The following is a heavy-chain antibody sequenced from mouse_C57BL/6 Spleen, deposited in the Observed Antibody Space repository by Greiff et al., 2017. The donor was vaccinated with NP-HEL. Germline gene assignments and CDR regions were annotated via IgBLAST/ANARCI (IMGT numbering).Heavy chain of an antibody. CDR1: GYTFTSYG. V-gene: IGHV1-81*01. CDR2: IYHRSGIT. D-gene: IGHD1-1*01. Sequence: QVQLQQSGAELARPGDSVKLSCKASGYTFTSYGISWVKQRTGKGLEWIGEIYHRSGITYYNEKFKGKATLTADKSSSTAYMELRSLTSQDSAVYFCATHYVSSQWYFDVWGTGTTVTVSS. J-gene: IGHJ1*03. CDR3: ATHYVSSQWYFDV.